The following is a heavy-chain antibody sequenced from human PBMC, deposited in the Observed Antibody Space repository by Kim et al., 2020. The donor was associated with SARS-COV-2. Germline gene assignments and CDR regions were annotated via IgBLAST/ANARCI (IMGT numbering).Heavy chain of an antibody. V-gene: IGHV4-39*01. J-gene: IGHJ6*03. D-gene: IGHD6-13*01. CDR3: ARPAAAGYYYHYMDV. Sequence: PSLQSRGTISVDTSTNQFSLKLNSVTAADTAMYYCARPAAAGYYYHYMDVWGKGTTVTVSS.